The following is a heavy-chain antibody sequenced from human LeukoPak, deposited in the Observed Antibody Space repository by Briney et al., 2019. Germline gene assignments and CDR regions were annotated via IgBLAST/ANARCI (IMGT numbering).Heavy chain of an antibody. J-gene: IGHJ1*01. Sequence: GGSLRLPCAGSGFTFSAYSMNWVRQAPGKGLEWVSSISSSSRHKYYVDSVKGRFTISRDDAENSLYLQMNSLRVDDTALYYCVRDMNTVTTCYLHHWGQGTLVTVSS. CDR1: GFTFSAYS. V-gene: IGHV3-21*06. CDR2: ISSSSRHK. CDR3: VRDMNTVTTCYLHH. D-gene: IGHD4-17*01.